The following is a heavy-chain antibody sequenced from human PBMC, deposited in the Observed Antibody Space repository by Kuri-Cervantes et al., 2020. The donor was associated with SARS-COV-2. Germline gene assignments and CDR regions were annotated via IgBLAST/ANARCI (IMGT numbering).Heavy chain of an antibody. Sequence: GESLKISCAASGFTFSSYGMHWVRQAPGKGLEWVAVISYDGSNTYYADSVKGRFTISRDNSKNTLYLQMNSLRAEDTAVYYCAKDRSLGGNFRYYFDYWGQGTLVTVSS. CDR3: AKDRSLGGNFRYYFDY. CDR1: GFTFSSYG. D-gene: IGHD4-23*01. CDR2: ISYDGSNT. J-gene: IGHJ4*02. V-gene: IGHV3-30*18.